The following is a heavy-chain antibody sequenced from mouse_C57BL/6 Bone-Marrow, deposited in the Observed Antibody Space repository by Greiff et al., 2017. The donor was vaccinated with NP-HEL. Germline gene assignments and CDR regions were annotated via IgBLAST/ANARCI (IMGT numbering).Heavy chain of an antibody. CDR1: GYTFTSYG. CDR2: IYPRSGNT. J-gene: IGHJ2*01. V-gene: IGHV1-81*01. CDR3: ATWDYYGSPYYFDY. Sequence: VNVVESGAELARPGASVKLSCKASGYTFTSYGISWVKQRTGQGLEWIGEIYPRSGNTYYNEKFKGKATLTADKSSSTAYMELRSLTSEDSAVYFCATWDYYGSPYYFDYWGQGTTLTVSS. D-gene: IGHD1-1*01.